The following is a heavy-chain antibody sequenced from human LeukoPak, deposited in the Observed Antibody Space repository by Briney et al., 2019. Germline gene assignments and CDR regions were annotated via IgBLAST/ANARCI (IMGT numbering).Heavy chain of an antibody. CDR2: IFYSGST. Sequence: SETLSLTCTVSGASVSSGNYYWTWIRQPPGKGLEWIGYIFYSGSTNYNPSLESRVTISFDTSKNQFSLKLTSVTAADTAVYYCARHGAITAPGTTPDYWGQGTLVAVSS. J-gene: IGHJ4*02. CDR3: ARHGAITAPGTTPDY. D-gene: IGHD1-1*01. CDR1: GASVSSGNYY. V-gene: IGHV4-61*01.